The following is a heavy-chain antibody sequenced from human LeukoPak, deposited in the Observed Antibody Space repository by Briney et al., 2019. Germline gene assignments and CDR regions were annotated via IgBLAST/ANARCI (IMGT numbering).Heavy chain of an antibody. J-gene: IGHJ4*02. CDR2: IYSGGST. D-gene: IGHD4/OR15-4a*01. Sequence: GGSLRLSCTASGFTFSSYSMNWVRQAPGKGLEWVSIIYSGGSTYYADSVKGRFTISRDNSKNTLYLQMNSLRAEDTAVYYCARRAGAYSHPYDYWGQGTLVTVSS. CDR3: ARRAGAYSHPYDY. CDR1: GFTFSSYS. V-gene: IGHV3-53*01.